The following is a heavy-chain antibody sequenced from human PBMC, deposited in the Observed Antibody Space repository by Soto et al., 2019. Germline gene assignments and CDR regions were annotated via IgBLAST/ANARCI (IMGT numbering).Heavy chain of an antibody. CDR3: SRAAEMGTTDDALDI. D-gene: IGHD1-1*01. CDR1: GFTFGDSA. Sequence: EVQLVESGGGLVQPGGSLKLSCAASGFTFGDSAMHWVRQASGKGLEWVARIRAKGNNYATSYAASVKGRFTISRDDSENTAYLQMNSLKIEDTAVYYCSRAAEMGTTDDALDIWGQGTMVTVSS. J-gene: IGHJ3*02. V-gene: IGHV3-73*02. CDR2: IRAKGNNYAT.